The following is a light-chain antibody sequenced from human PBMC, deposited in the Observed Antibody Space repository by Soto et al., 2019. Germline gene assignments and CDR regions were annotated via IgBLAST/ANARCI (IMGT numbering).Light chain of an antibody. CDR1: QSVTSN. Sequence: EIVMTQSPATLSVSPGERATLSCRASQSVTSNLAWYQQKPGQSPRLRIYGASTRATGIPLRFSGSGWGTDFTLTISSLQSEDFAVYYCQQYNNWLTFGGGTKVEIK. V-gene: IGKV3-15*01. CDR3: QQYNNWLT. CDR2: GAS. J-gene: IGKJ4*01.